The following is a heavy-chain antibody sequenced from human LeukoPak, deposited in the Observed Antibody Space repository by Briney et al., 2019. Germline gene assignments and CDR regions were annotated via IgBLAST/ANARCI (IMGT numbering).Heavy chain of an antibody. Sequence: SVKVSCKASGGTFSSYAISWVRQAPGQGLEWMGGIIPIFGTANYAQKFQGRVTITTDESTSTAYMELSSLRSEDTAVYYCASGLPEICSGDRCYPKPFDSWGQGTLVTVSS. CDR1: GGTFSSYA. J-gene: IGHJ4*02. CDR3: ASGLPEICSGDRCYPKPFDS. CDR2: IIPIFGTA. D-gene: IGHD2-15*01. V-gene: IGHV1-69*05.